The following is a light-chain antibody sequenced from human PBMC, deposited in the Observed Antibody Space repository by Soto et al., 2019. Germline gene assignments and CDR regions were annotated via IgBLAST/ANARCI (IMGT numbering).Light chain of an antibody. V-gene: IGKV1-39*01. CDR1: QGITHY. CDR2: AAS. Sequence: DIQMTHSPSSLSASVGDRVTITCRASQGITHYLNWYQQKPGKAPKLPIYAASSLQSGVPSRFSGSGSGTDFTLTISSLQPEDFATYYCQQSYSTPITFGQGTRLEI. CDR3: QQSYSTPIT. J-gene: IGKJ5*01.